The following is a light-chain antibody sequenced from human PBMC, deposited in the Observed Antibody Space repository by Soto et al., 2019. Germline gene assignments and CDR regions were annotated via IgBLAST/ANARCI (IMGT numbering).Light chain of an antibody. Sequence: QSVLTQPPSAAGTHGQRVTISCSGSSSNIGSNTVNWYQQLPGTAPKLLIYSNNQRPSGVPDRFSGSKSGTSASLAISGLLSEDEADYYCAAWDDSLNGVLFGGGTKLTVL. CDR2: SNN. V-gene: IGLV1-44*01. CDR3: AAWDDSLNGVL. J-gene: IGLJ2*01. CDR1: SSNIGSNT.